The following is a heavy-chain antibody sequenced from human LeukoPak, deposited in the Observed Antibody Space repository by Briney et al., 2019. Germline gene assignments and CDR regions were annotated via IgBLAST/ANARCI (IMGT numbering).Heavy chain of an antibody. V-gene: IGHV3-23*01. D-gene: IGHD2-2*01. CDR2: ISNNGGYT. J-gene: IGHJ4*02. CDR1: GFTFSSSA. CDR3: AKARGVPAAKYYFDY. Sequence: GGSLRLSCAASGFTFSSSAMSWVRQAPGKGLEWVSAISNNGGYTYYADSVQGRFTISRDNSKSTLCLQMNSLRAEDTAVYYCAKARGVPAAKYYFDYWGQGTLVTVSS.